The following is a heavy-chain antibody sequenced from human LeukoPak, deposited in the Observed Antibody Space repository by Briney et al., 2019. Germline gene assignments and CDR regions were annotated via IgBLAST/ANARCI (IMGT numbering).Heavy chain of an antibody. CDR2: IYTSGST. Sequence: SETLSLTCTVSGGSISSYYWSWIRQPAGKGLEWIGRIYTSGSTNYNPSLKSRVTMSVDTSKNQFSLKLSSVTAADTAVYYCAREVRTYYYDSTPRVLYYFDYWGQGTLVTASS. D-gene: IGHD3-22*01. CDR1: GGSISSYY. J-gene: IGHJ4*02. CDR3: AREVRTYYYDSTPRVLYYFDY. V-gene: IGHV4-4*07.